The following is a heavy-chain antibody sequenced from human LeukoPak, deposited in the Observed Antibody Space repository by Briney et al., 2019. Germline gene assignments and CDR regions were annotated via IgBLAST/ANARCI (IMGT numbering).Heavy chain of an antibody. D-gene: IGHD4-17*01. CDR1: GVSISNNNYY. V-gene: IGHV4-39*01. J-gene: IGHJ4*02. CDR3: VRQRLRSDH. Sequence: PSETLSLICTVSGVSISNNNYYWGWIRQPPGKGLEWIGNIYYSGSTYYNPSLKSRVTISVDTSKNQFSLKLSSMTAADTAVYYCVRQRLRSDHWGQGTLVTVSS. CDR2: IYYSGST.